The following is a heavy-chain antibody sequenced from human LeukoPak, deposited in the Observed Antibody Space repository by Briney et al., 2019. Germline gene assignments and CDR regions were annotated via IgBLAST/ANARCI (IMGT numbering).Heavy chain of an antibody. CDR1: GFTFSNAW. D-gene: IGHD5-24*01. CDR2: ISSSGTTI. J-gene: IGHJ4*02. V-gene: IGHV3-11*01. Sequence: GGSLRLSCAASGFTFSNAWMSWVRQAPGKGLEWVSYISSSGTTIYYADSVKGRFTISRDNTKNSLYLQMNSLRAEDTAVYYCARARWLRTPFDSWGQGTLVTVSS. CDR3: ARARWLRTPFDS.